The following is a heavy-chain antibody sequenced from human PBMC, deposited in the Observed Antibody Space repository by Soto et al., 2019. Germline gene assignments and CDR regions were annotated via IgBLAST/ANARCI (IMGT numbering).Heavy chain of an antibody. CDR2: ISAYNGNT. CDR1: GYTFTSYG. Sequence: SVKVSCKASGYTFTSYGISRVRQAPGQGLERMGWISAYNGNTNYAQKLQGRVTMTTDTSTSTAYMELRSLRSDDTAVYYCASWRGGSFYDYVCGSNGSLNGLDGWGQGTTVTVSS. J-gene: IGHJ6*02. D-gene: IGHD3-16*01. CDR3: ASWRGGSFYDYVCGSNGSLNGLDG. V-gene: IGHV1-18*04.